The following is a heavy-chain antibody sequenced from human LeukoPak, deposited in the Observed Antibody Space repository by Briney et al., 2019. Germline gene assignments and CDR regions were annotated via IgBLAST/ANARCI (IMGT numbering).Heavy chain of an antibody. J-gene: IGHJ4*02. CDR3: AKDDHYYDSSGYYQHVSDY. CDR1: GFTFSSYA. V-gene: IGHV3-23*01. Sequence: GGSLRLSCAASGFTFSSYAMSWVRQAPGKGLEWVSAISGSGGSTYYADSVKGRFTISRDNSKNTLYLQMNSLRAEDTAVYYCAKDDHYYDSSGYYQHVSDYWGQGTLVTVSS. CDR2: ISGSGGST. D-gene: IGHD3-22*01.